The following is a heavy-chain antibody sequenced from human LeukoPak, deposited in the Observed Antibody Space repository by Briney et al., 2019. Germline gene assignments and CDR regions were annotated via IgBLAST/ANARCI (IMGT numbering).Heavy chain of an antibody. CDR3: ARFVDTAMVSDS. D-gene: IGHD5-18*01. J-gene: IGHJ5*01. Sequence: SETLSLTCTVSGGSISSGGYYWSWIRQPPGKGLEWIGYIYHSGSTYYNPSLKSRVTISVDRSKNQFSLKLNSVTAADTAVYYCARFVDTAMVSDSWGQGTLVTVSS. CDR1: GGSISSGGYY. CDR2: IYHSGST. V-gene: IGHV4-30-2*01.